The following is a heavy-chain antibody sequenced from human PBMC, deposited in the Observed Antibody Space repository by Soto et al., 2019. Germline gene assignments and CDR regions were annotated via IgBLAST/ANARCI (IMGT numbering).Heavy chain of an antibody. CDR3: RSRPIVLMVYAIRNFDY. CDR1: GFTFSSYA. J-gene: IGHJ4*02. CDR2: ISGSGGST. D-gene: IGHD2-8*01. Sequence: GESLKISCAASGFTFSSYAMSWVRQAPGKGLEWVSAISGSGGSTYYADSVKGRFTISRDNSKNTLYLQMNSLRAEDTAVYYCRSRPIVLMVYAIRNFDYWGQGTLVTVSS. V-gene: IGHV3-23*01.